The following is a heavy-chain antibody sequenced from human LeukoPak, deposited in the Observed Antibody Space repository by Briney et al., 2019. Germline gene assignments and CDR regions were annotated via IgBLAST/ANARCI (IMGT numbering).Heavy chain of an antibody. V-gene: IGHV4-34*01. CDR1: GGSFSGYY. D-gene: IGHD3-10*01. CDR3: ARANSCEVRGEACDWFDP. Sequence: SETLSLTCAVSGGSFSGYYWSWIRQPPGTGLEWIGNINHGGSTYYNPSLKSRVSISADRSKNQFSLKLSSVIAADTAVYYCARANSCEVRGEACDWFDPWGQGTLVTVSS. CDR2: INHGGST. J-gene: IGHJ5*02.